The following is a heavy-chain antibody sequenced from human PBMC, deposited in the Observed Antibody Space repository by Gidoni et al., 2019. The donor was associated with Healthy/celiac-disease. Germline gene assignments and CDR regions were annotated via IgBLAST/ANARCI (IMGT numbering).Heavy chain of an antibody. J-gene: IGHJ5*02. V-gene: IGHV4-34*01. CDR3: AREGRHYYGAGSRLRWIDP. CDR2: INHSGST. CDR1: GGSFSGHY. D-gene: IGHD3-10*01. Sequence: QVQLQQWGAGLLKPSATLSLTYAVYGGSFSGHYWRWIRQPPGKGLEWSGEINHSGSTNYNPSLKSRVTISVDTSKNQFSLKLSSGTAADTAVYYCAREGRHYYGAGSRLRWIDPWGQGTLVTVSS.